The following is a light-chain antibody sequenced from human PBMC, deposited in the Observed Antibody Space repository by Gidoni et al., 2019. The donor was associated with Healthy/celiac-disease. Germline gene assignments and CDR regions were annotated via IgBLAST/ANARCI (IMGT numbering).Light chain of an antibody. J-gene: IGKJ1*01. V-gene: IGKV1-5*03. Sequence: IQMTQSPSTLSASVGDGVTITCRGSQSISTCLAWYQQKPGKGPDLLIYEASSLESGVPSMFSGRGYGTELTLTISRLQPDDFATYYRQQYNSFSWTFGQGTKVEIK. CDR3: QQYNSFSWT. CDR2: EAS. CDR1: QSISTC.